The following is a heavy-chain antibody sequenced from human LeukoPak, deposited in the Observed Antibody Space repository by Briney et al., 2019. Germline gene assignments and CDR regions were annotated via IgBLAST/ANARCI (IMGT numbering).Heavy chain of an antibody. V-gene: IGHV1-46*01. Sequence: ASVKVSCMSSVYTFTSYYMHWVRQAPGQGLEWMGIINPSGGSTSYAQKFQGRVTMTRDTSTSTVYMELSSLRSEDTAVYYCARYGGMTTAPYYYDYYGMDVWGQGTTVTVSS. CDR3: ARYGGMTTAPYYYDYYGMDV. J-gene: IGHJ6*02. CDR2: INPSGGST. CDR1: VYTFTSYY. D-gene: IGHD4-11*01.